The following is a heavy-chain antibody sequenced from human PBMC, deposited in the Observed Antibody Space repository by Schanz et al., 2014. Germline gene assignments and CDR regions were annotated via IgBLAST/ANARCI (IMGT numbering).Heavy chain of an antibody. CDR3: AGVLSTWLIQASGAFDL. CDR1: GVTVSSNY. CDR2: IYSGGST. V-gene: IGHV3-53*04. J-gene: IGHJ3*01. D-gene: IGHD6-19*01. Sequence: EVQLVESGGGLVQPGGSLRLSCAASGVTVSSNYMSWVRQAPGKGLEWVPVIYSGGSTYYADSVKGRFSISRHNSENTVYLQMNSLRAEDTAVYYCAGVLSTWLIQASGAFDLWGQGTMVTVSS.